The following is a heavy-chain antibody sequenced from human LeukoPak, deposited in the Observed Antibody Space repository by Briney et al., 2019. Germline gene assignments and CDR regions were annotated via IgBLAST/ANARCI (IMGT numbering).Heavy chain of an antibody. CDR1: GGSISSYY. J-gene: IGHJ4*02. D-gene: IGHD6-13*01. CDR3: ARGVYIAAAQYGY. CDR2: IYYSGTT. V-gene: IGHV4-59*01. Sequence: TSETLSLTCTVSGGSISSYYWSWIRQPPGKGLGWIGYIYYSGTTNYNPSLKSRVTISVDTSKNQFSLKLSSVTAADTAVYYCARGVYIAAAQYGYWGQGTLVTVSS.